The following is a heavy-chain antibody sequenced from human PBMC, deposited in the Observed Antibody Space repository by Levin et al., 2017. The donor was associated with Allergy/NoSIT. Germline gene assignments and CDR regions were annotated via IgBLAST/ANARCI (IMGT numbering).Heavy chain of an antibody. CDR2: IKSKTDGGTT. CDR3: TTEVDTAMVYDY. J-gene: IGHJ4*02. Sequence: GESLKISCAASGFTFSNAWMSWVRQAPGKGLEWVGRIKSKTDGGTTDYAAPVKGRFTISRDDSKNTLYLQMNSLKTEDTAVYYCTTEVDTAMVYDYWGQGTLVTVSS. V-gene: IGHV3-15*01. CDR1: GFTFSNAW. D-gene: IGHD5-18*01.